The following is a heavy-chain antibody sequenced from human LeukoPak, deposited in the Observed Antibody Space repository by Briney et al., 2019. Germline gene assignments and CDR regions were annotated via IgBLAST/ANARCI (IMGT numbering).Heavy chain of an antibody. CDR1: GGSFIGYY. D-gene: IGHD3-10*01. Sequence: SEALSLPCAGCGGSFIGYYWSGIRQPPGKGLEGIGEINQSGSTNYNPALESRVTISVDTSKHQFSLKLSSVTAADTAVYYCARGFTMVRGVIITRFGYYYYGMDVWGKGTTVTVSS. J-gene: IGHJ6*04. CDR2: INQSGST. V-gene: IGHV4-34*01. CDR3: ARGFTMVRGVIITRFGYYYYGMDV.